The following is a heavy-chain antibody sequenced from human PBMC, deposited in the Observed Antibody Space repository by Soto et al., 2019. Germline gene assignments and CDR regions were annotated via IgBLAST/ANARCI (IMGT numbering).Heavy chain of an antibody. J-gene: IGHJ3*02. CDR1: GGTFSSYA. CDR3: ARVYVVRGAFGSLDI. V-gene: IGHV1-69*06. D-gene: IGHD2-21*01. Sequence: QVQLVQSGAEVKKPGSSVKVSCKAAGGTFSSYAITWVRQAPGQGLECMGGIIPLFGTTNYAQKFQGRLTITADKSTNTAYMELSSLRYEDTAVYYCARVYVVRGAFGSLDIWGQGTMVTVSS. CDR2: IIPLFGTT.